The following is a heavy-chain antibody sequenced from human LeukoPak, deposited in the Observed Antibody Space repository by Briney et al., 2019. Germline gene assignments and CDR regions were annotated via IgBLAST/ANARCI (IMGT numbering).Heavy chain of an antibody. J-gene: IGHJ5*02. Sequence: TSETLSLTCTVSGDSVSSRSYYWSWIRQPPGTGLEWIGYIYYSGSTNYNPSLRSRVTISVDTSKNQFSLKLSSVTAADTAIYYCARVFNWFDPWGQGALVTVSP. CDR1: GDSVSSRSYY. CDR3: ARVFNWFDP. V-gene: IGHV4-61*01. CDR2: IYYSGST.